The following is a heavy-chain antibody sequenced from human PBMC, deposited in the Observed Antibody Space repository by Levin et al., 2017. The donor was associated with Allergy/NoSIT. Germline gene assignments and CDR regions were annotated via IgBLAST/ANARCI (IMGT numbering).Heavy chain of an antibody. CDR3: AKRDGAFDI. J-gene: IGHJ3*02. Sequence: GESLKISCAASGFTFSSYAMSWVRQAPGKGLEWVSAIGAGGDYIYYANSLKGRFTVSRDNSKNTLYLQMNSLRAEDTALYYCAKRDGAFDIWGQGTMVTVSS. CDR2: IGAGGDYI. V-gene: IGHV3-23*01. CDR1: GFTFSSYA.